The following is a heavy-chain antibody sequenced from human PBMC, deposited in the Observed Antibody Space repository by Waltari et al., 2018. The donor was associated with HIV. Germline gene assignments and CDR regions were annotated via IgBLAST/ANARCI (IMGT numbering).Heavy chain of an antibody. Sequence: EVVLVESGGGLVQPGGSLRLSCTASGFLFTSYCMGWVRQAPGKGLEGVANIRQDGIEKYYVDSVKGRFTISRDNAKNSLYLQMNSLRAEDTAMYYCATSRTFDYWGQGTLVTVSS. CDR2: IRQDGIEK. V-gene: IGHV3-7*01. CDR1: GFLFTSYC. CDR3: ATSRTFDY. D-gene: IGHD2-2*01. J-gene: IGHJ4*02.